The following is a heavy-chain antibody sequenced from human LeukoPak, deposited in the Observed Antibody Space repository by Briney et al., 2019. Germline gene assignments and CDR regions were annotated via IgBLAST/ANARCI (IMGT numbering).Heavy chain of an antibody. Sequence: SKTLSLTCTVSGDSISSARNYWGWIRQSPGKGLEWLASIYSSGSTHSNPSLKSRVSISIDTSKNQFSLKLFSVTASDAATYYCARHLSGTTMAHYFDFWGQGALVTVSS. CDR2: IYSSGST. V-gene: IGHV4-39*01. CDR3: ARHLSGTTMAHYFDF. J-gene: IGHJ4*02. CDR1: GDSISSARNY. D-gene: IGHD1-1*01.